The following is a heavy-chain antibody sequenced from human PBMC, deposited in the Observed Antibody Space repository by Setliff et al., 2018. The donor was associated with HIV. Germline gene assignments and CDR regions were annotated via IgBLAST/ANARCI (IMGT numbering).Heavy chain of an antibody. D-gene: IGHD3-9*01. Sequence: SVKVSCKASGGTLSSYSINWVRQAPGQGLEWMGTFITVFRRPTYAQKFQGRVTMTRDTSTSTVYMELSSLRSEDTAVYYCAGSTSFDPTFDYWGQGTLVTVSS. J-gene: IGHJ4*02. V-gene: IGHV1-69*02. CDR1: GGTLSSYS. CDR3: AGSTSFDPTFDY. CDR2: FITVFRRP.